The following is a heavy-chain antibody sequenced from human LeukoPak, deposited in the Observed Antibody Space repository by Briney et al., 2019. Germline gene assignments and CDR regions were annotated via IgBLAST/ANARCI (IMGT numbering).Heavy chain of an antibody. Sequence: GGSLRLSCEVSGFTYDDHGMNWVSQGPGRGLEWVVGINWKGDVRHYADSVKGRFTISRDNAKNSLSLEMNSLRVEDTAFYYCAKAGRGDTWDGSYYYQMDVWGQGTTVIVSS. D-gene: IGHD1-1*01. J-gene: IGHJ6*02. CDR1: GFTYDDHG. CDR2: INWKGDVR. V-gene: IGHV3-20*04. CDR3: AKAGRGDTWDGSYYYQMDV.